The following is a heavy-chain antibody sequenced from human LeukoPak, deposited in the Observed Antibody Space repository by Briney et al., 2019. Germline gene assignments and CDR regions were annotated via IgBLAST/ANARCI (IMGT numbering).Heavy chain of an antibody. V-gene: IGHV1-8*01. CDR3: ARGGEYFDGSGYHWIFDY. J-gene: IGHJ4*02. Sequence: GAPVKVSCKASGYTFTNYDINWVRQAPGQGLEWMGWMNPNSGDTGYAQRFQGRVTMTRNTSITTAYMELSSLRSEDTAVYYCARGGEYFDGSGYHWIFDYWGQGALVTVSS. CDR2: MNPNSGDT. D-gene: IGHD3-22*01. CDR1: GYTFTNYD.